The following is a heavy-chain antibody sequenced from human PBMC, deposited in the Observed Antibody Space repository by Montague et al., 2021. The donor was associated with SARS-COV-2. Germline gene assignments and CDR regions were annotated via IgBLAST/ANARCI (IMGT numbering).Heavy chain of an antibody. CDR1: GFTVSSYS. Sequence: SLRLSCAASGFTVSSYSMNLDRQAPGKGLEWVSSISSSSSYLYYXYSXKGLFTISRDNAKNSLYLQLNSLRAEDTAVYYCARDPRAAWYYYDSSGYPRGDYWGQGTLVTVSS. CDR2: ISSSSSYL. D-gene: IGHD3-22*01. J-gene: IGHJ4*02. V-gene: IGHV3-21*01. CDR3: ARDPRAAWYYYDSSGYPRGDY.